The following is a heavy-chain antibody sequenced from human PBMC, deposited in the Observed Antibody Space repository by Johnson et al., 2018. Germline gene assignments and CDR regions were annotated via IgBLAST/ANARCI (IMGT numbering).Heavy chain of an antibody. V-gene: IGHV1-46*01. CDR3: AREKITMVRGVSLDAFDI. Sequence: QVQLVQSGAEVKKPGASVKVSCKASGYTFTSYYMHWVRQAPGQGLEWMGIINPSGGSPSYAQKFQGRVTMTRDTSTSTVYMVLSSLRSEDQAVYYCAREKITMVRGVSLDAFDIWGQGTMVTVSS. CDR1: GYTFTSYY. D-gene: IGHD3-10*01. J-gene: IGHJ3*02. CDR2: INPSGGSP.